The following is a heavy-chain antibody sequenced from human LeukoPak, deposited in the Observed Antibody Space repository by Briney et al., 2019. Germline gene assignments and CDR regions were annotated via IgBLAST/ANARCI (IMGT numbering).Heavy chain of an antibody. D-gene: IGHD6-13*01. CDR1: GVSFSGYY. V-gene: IGHV4-34*01. J-gene: IGHJ4*02. CDR3: ARGVAAAGTRSEFFDY. CDR2: INHSGSN. Sequence: SETLSLTCAVYGVSFSGYYWSWIRQPPGKGLEWIGEINHSGSNNYNPYSKRRVTISVNTSKNQFSLKLSSVTAADTAVYYCARGVAAAGTRSEFFDYWGQGTLVTVSS.